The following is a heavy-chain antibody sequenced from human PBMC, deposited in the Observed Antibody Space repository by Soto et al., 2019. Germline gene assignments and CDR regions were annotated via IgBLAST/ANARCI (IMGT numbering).Heavy chain of an antibody. J-gene: IGHJ5*02. CDR2: IKQDGSEK. CDR3: ARDAAWQINWFDP. V-gene: IGHV3-7*01. Sequence: PGGSLRLSCAASGFTFSSYWMSWVRQAPGKGLEWVANIKQDGSEKYYVDSVKGRFTISRDNAKNSLYLQMNSLRAEDTAVYYCARDAAWQINWFDPWGQGTLVTVSS. CDR1: GFTFSSYW. D-gene: IGHD5-12*01.